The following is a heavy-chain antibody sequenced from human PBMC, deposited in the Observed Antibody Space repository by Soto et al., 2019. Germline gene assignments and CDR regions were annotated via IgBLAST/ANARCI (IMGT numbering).Heavy chain of an antibody. CDR3: ARLGQFDF. V-gene: IGHV3-11*01. Sequence: QVQLVQSGGGLVRPGGSLRLSCEASGFIFSDYYMAWIRQAPGKGLEWVSYISGSGDTIYYADSVKGRFTISRDSAKDSLYLQMNTLRDEDTAIYYCARLGQFDFWRQGTVVTVSS. J-gene: IGHJ4*02. CDR1: GFIFSDYY. CDR2: ISGSGDTI.